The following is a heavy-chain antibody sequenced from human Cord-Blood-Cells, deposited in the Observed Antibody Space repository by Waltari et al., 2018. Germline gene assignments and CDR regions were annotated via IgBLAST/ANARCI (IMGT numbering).Heavy chain of an antibody. D-gene: IGHD6-19*01. Sequence: QVQLVESGGGVVQPGRSLRLSCAASGFTFSSYAMHWVRQAPGKGLGWVAVISYDGSNKYYADSVKGRFTISRDNPKNTLYLQMNSLRAEDTAVYYCARGVAGMGGPVDYWGQGTLVTVSS. V-gene: IGHV3-30-3*01. CDR1: GFTFSSYA. CDR3: ARGVAGMGGPVDY. J-gene: IGHJ4*02. CDR2: ISYDGSNK.